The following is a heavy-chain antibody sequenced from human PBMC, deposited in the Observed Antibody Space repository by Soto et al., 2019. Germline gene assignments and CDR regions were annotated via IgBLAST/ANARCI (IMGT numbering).Heavy chain of an antibody. CDR2: ISGSGGSE. CDR1: GFTFTSYA. J-gene: IGHJ6*02. CDR3: AKGDTTMITDYYAMDV. Sequence: LRLSCAVSGFTFTSYAMTWVRQAPGKGLEWVSAISGSGGSEFYADPVKGRFTISRDNSKNTLYLQMKSLRAEDTALYYCAKGDTTMITDYYAMDVWGQGTTVTVSS. V-gene: IGHV3-23*01. D-gene: IGHD5-18*01.